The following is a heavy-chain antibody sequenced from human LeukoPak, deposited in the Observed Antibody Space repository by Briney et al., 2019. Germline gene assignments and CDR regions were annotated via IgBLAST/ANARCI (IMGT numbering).Heavy chain of an antibody. J-gene: IGHJ4*02. CDR3: AKRMHYYGSGLGHTYGFDY. Sequence: GGSLRLSCAASGFTFSSYAMSWVRQAPGKGLEWVSAMSGSGGSTYYADSVKGRFTISRDNSKNTLYLQMNSLRAEDTAVYYCAKRMHYYGSGLGHTYGFDYWGQGTLVTVSS. V-gene: IGHV3-23*01. D-gene: IGHD3-10*01. CDR1: GFTFSSYA. CDR2: MSGSGGST.